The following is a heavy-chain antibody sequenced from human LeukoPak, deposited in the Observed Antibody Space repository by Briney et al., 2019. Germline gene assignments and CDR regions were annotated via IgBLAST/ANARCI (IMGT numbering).Heavy chain of an antibody. Sequence: GGSLRLSCAASGFAFRSHGMHWVRQAPGKGLEWVAVIWYDGSHKYYADSVKGRFTISRDNSKNTLYLQMNSLRAEDTAVYYCARGKRWLNFDYWGQGTLVTVSS. J-gene: IGHJ4*02. V-gene: IGHV3-33*01. D-gene: IGHD5-24*01. CDR1: GFAFRSHG. CDR2: IWYDGSHK. CDR3: ARGKRWLNFDY.